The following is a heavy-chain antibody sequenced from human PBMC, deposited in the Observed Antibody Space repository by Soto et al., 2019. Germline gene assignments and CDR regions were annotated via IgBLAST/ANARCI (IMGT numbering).Heavy chain of an antibody. J-gene: IGHJ5*02. V-gene: IGHV1-18*01. CDR1: GYTFTSYG. CDR3: AIRYYDSSGYNWFDP. CDR2: ISAYNGNT. D-gene: IGHD3-22*01. Sequence: GASVKVSCKASGYTFTSYGISWVRQAPGQGLEWMGWISAYNGNTNYAQKLQGRVTMTTDTSTSTAYMELRSLRSDDTAVYYCAIRYYDSSGYNWFDPWGQGTLVTVSS.